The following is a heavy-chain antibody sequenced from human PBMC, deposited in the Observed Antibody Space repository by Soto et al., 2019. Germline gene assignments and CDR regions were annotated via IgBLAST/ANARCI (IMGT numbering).Heavy chain of an antibody. V-gene: IGHV3-53*01. Sequence: WGSLRLSCAPSGFTVSSHYMSWVRQAPGKGLEWVSVINSGGSTYYADSVKGRFTISRDNSRNTLYLQMNSLRAEDTAVYYCAREVYCSSSSCQVRYGMDVWGQGTTVTVSS. CDR2: INSGGST. D-gene: IGHD2-2*01. CDR1: GFTVSSHY. CDR3: AREVYCSSSSCQVRYGMDV. J-gene: IGHJ6*02.